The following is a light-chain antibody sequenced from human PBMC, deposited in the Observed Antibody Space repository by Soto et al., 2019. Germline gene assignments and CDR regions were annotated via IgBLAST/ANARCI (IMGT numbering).Light chain of an antibody. J-gene: IGKJ4*01. CDR3: QQYYSHPLS. CDR1: QSLLFSSNNKNY. V-gene: IGKV4-1*01. CDR2: CAS. Sequence: DIVMTQSPDSLAVSLGERATINCKSSQSLLFSSNNKNYLAWYQQKEGQPPKLLIYCASTRESGVPDRFSGSGSGTDFTLTITSMKAEDVAVYYCQQYYSHPLSFGGGTKVDIK.